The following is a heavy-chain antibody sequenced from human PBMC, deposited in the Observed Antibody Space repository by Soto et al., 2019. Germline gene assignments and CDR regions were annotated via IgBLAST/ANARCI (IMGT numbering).Heavy chain of an antibody. CDR2: ISPYNGKK. CDR3: ARDRDRFWLDP. J-gene: IGHJ5*02. D-gene: IGHD3-3*01. Sequence: QIYLVQSGPEVKRPGASLIVSCKTSGYTFTSYDVYWVRQAPGQGLEWMGWISPYNGKKKYVEKLPGRVDINFDTATSTVYLEVRGLKFDDTAVYYCARDRDRFWLDPWGQGTLVTVSS. V-gene: IGHV1-18*01. CDR1: GYTFTSYD.